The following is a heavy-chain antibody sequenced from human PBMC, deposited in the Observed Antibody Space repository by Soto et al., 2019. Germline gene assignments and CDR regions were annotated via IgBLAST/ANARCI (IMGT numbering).Heavy chain of an antibody. V-gene: IGHV1-3*01. CDR3: ARGRRAAGTTYENWFDP. J-gene: IGHJ5*02. CDR1: GYTFISYA. Sequence: AASVKVSCKASGYTFISYAMHWVRQAPGKRLEWMGWINAGNGNTKYSQKFQGRVTITRDTSASTAYMELSSLRSEDTAVYYCARGRRAAGTTYENWFDPWGQGTLVTVSS. D-gene: IGHD6-13*01. CDR2: INAGNGNT.